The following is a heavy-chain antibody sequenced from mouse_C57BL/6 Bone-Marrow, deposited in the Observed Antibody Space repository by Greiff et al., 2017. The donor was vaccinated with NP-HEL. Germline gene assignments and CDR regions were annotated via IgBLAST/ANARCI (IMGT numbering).Heavy chain of an antibody. CDR2: IYPGDGDT. V-gene: IGHV1-80*01. CDR3: AREGLLGDYFDY. J-gene: IGHJ2*01. Sequence: QVQLKQSGAELVKPGASVKISCKASGYAFSSYWMNWVKQRPGKGLEWIGQIYPGDGDTNYNGKFKGKATLTADKSSSTAYMQLSSLTSEDSAVYFCAREGLLGDYFDYWGQGTTLTVSS. D-gene: IGHD2-3*01. CDR1: GYAFSSYW.